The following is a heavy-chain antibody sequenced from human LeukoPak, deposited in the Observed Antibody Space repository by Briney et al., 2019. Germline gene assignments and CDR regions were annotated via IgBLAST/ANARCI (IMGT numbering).Heavy chain of an antibody. D-gene: IGHD6-6*01. CDR2: IYTSGST. V-gene: IGHV4-4*07. CDR1: SGSLGSYY. CDR3: AREYSSSSGKALDY. Sequence: PSETLSLTCTVSSGSLGSYYWNWLRQPAGKGLEWIGHIYTSGSTNYNPSLMSRVTMSVDTSKNQFSLILNAVTAADTAFYYCAREYSSSSGKALDYWGQGTLVTVSS. J-gene: IGHJ4*02.